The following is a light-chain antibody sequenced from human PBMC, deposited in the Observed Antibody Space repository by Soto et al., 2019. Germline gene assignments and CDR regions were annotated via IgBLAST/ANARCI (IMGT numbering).Light chain of an antibody. J-gene: IGKJ1*01. V-gene: IGKV1-39*01. CDR1: QSISFY. CDR2: GAS. CDR3: QEGYTSSRT. Sequence: DIQMTQSPSSLSASVGDRVTITCRASQSISFYLNWYQHRPGKAPQLLIYGASTLRSGVPSRFSGKGSGTDFTLTITSLQPEDIATYSCQEGYTSSRTFGQGTTVEI.